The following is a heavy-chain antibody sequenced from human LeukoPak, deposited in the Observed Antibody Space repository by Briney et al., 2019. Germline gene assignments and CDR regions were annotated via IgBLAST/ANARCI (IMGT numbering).Heavy chain of an antibody. D-gene: IGHD6-13*01. J-gene: IGHJ4*02. Sequence: GASVKVSCKASGYTFINYYMEWVRQAPGQGLEWMGIVNPSDGSATYAEKFQGRVNMTRETSTSTVYMELSSLRSDDTAIYYCVREDSSSWHPFDYWGQGTLVTVSS. CDR3: VREDSSSWHPFDY. CDR2: VNPSDGSA. V-gene: IGHV1-46*01. CDR1: GYTFINYY.